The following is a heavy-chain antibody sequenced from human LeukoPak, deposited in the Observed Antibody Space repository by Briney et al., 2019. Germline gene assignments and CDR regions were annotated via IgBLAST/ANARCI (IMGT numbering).Heavy chain of an antibody. Sequence: GGSLRLSCAGSGFTFSSYEMNWVRQAPGKGLEWVSYISSSGRAIHYADSVKGRFTVSRGNAKNSLYLQMNSLRAEDTAVYYCARCPRWAHFDYWGQGTLVTVSS. J-gene: IGHJ4*02. CDR2: ISSSGRAI. D-gene: IGHD4-23*01. CDR3: ARCPRWAHFDY. CDR1: GFTFSSYE. V-gene: IGHV3-48*03.